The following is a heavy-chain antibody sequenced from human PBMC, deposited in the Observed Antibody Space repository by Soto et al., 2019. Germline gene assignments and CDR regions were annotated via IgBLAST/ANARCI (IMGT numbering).Heavy chain of an antibody. V-gene: IGHV4-4*02. CDR2: AHHSGRT. J-gene: IGHJ4*02. CDR3: ARSEATGLDH. D-gene: IGHD1-26*01. Sequence: QVQLQESGPGLVKPSGTLSLTCTVSGSSITSSNWWNWVRQSPGKGLEWIGEAHHSGRTNYNPSLKSRVTISVDKSKNHFSLKLSSVTAADTAVYYCARSEATGLDHWGQGTLVTVSS. CDR1: GSSITSSNW.